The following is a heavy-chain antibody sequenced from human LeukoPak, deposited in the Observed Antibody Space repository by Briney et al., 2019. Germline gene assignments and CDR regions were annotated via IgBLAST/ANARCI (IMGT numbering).Heavy chain of an antibody. V-gene: IGHV1-18*01. CDR3: ARRLVGATVRMGDAFDI. CDR1: GYTFTSYG. D-gene: IGHD1-26*01. CDR2: ISAYNGNT. Sequence: ASVKVSCKASGYTFTSYGISWVRQAPGQGLEWMGWISAYNGNTNYAQKLQGRVTMTTDTSTSTVYMELSSLRSEDTAVYYCARRLVGATVRMGDAFDIWGQGTMVTVSS. J-gene: IGHJ3*02.